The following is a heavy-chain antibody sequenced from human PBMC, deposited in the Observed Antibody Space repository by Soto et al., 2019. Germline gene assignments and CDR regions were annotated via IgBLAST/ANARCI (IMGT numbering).Heavy chain of an antibody. CDR3: TRHSEGIVPAAMTLTDI. CDR1: GFTFSGSA. V-gene: IGHV3-73*01. CDR2: IRSKANSYAT. D-gene: IGHD2-2*01. J-gene: IGHJ3*02. Sequence: GGSLRLSCAASGFTFSGSAMHWVRQASGKGLEWVGRIRSKANSYATAYAASVKGRFTISRDDSKNTAYLQMYSLKTEDTAVYYCTRHSEGIVPAAMTLTDIWGQGTMVTVSS.